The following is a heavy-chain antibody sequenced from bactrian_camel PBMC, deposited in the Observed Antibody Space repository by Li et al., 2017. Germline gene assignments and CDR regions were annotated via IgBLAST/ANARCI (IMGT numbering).Heavy chain of an antibody. Sequence: HVQLVESGGGSVQAGGSLRLSCVGSGYTYTSACMGWIRQAPGKEREAVAATILGGSEAYYSDSVKGRFTIAKDNAKNTLYLEMGSLTPEDTAMYVCAAPTRGLFNPPLVGGDYNYWGQGTQVTVS. J-gene: IGHJ4*01. CDR2: TILGGSEA. D-gene: IGHD6*01. CDR1: GYTYTSAC. CDR3: AAPTRGLFNPPLVGGDYNY. V-gene: IGHV3S1*01.